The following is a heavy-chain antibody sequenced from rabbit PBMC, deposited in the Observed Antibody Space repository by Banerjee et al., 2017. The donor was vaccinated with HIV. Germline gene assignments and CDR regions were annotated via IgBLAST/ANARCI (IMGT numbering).Heavy chain of an antibody. CDR1: GFSFSSSYW. D-gene: IGHD4-1*01. Sequence: QSLEESGGDLVKPGASLTLTSTASGFSFSSSYWICWVRQAPGKGLEWIACIDSGSSGRTYYASWAKGRFTISKTSSTTVTLQMTSLTAADTATYFCARHGDSTGWGGNLWGPGTLVTVS. CDR3: ARHGDSTGWGGNL. J-gene: IGHJ4*01. CDR2: IDSGSSGRT. V-gene: IGHV1S40*01.